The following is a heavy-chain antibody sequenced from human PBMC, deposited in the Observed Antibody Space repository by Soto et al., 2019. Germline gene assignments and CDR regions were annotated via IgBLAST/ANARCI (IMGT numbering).Heavy chain of an antibody. CDR2: ISYDGSNK. Sequence: QVQLVESGGGVVQPGRSLRLSCAASGFTFSSYAMHWVRQAPGKGLEWVAVISYDGSNKYYADSVKGRFTISRDNSKNTLDLQMNSLRAEDTAVYYCARVLVVAAMSAFDIWGQGTMVTVSS. CDR3: ARVLVVAAMSAFDI. V-gene: IGHV3-30-3*01. D-gene: IGHD2-15*01. CDR1: GFTFSSYA. J-gene: IGHJ3*02.